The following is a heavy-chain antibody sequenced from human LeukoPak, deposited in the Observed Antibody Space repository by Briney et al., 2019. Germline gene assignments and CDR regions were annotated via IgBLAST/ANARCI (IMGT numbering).Heavy chain of an antibody. CDR1: GFTFDDYA. Sequence: PGGSLRLSCAASGFTFDDYAMHWVRQAPGKGLEWVSGISWNSGSIGYADSVKGRFTISRDNAKNSLYLQMNSLRAEDTALYYCAKGIRLYYMDVWGKGTTVTVSS. J-gene: IGHJ6*03. CDR3: AKGIRLYYMDV. V-gene: IGHV3-9*01. CDR2: ISWNSGSI.